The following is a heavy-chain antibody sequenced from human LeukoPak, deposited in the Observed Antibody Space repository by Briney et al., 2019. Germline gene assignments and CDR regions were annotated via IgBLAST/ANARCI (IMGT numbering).Heavy chain of an antibody. CDR1: GGSTSGYY. CDR2: VHSGDNS. J-gene: IGHJ6*03. CDR3: ARGGAHSPSHDYFYHFMDV. V-gene: IGHV4-4*07. Sequence: SETLSLTCTVSGGSTSGYYWSWIRQPAGKGLEWIGRVHSGDNSDSIPSLKSRLAMSLDTSTNRSSLKLTSVTAADTAVYYCARGGAHSPSHDYFYHFMDVWGKGTTVTVSS. D-gene: IGHD6-13*01.